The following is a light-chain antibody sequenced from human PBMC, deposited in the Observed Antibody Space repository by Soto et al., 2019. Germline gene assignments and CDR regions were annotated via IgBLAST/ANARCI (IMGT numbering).Light chain of an antibody. CDR3: SSYTTSSTLV. CDR2: EVS. CDR1: SSDIGGYNY. Sequence: QSALTQPASVSGSPGQSITISCTGTSSDIGGYNYVSWYQQHPGKAPKIMIYEVSDRPSGLSNRFSGSKSGNTASLTISGLQAEDEADYYCSSYTTSSTLVFGTGTKVTVL. J-gene: IGLJ1*01. V-gene: IGLV2-14*01.